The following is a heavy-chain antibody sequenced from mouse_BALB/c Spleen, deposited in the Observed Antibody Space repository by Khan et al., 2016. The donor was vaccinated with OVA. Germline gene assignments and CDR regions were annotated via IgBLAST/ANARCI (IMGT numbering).Heavy chain of an antibody. J-gene: IGHJ2*01. Sequence: VQLQQSGPELVKPGASVKISCKASGYIFRDYTMDWVKQSPGKRLEWIGDINPNNGDTFYNQKFKGKATLTVDTSSSTAFMELRSLTSEDTAVYYCARTGYGSLSYWGQGTTRTVS. CDR3: ARTGYGSLSY. CDR2: INPNNGDT. CDR1: GYIFRDYT. D-gene: IGHD1-1*01. V-gene: IGHV1-18*01.